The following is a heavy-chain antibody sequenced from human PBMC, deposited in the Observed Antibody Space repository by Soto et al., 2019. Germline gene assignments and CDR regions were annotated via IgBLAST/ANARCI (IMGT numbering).Heavy chain of an antibody. Sequence: QVQLVQSGAEVKDPGASVKVSCKTSGYTFTTYFMHWVRQAPGQGLEWMGIINPSGGSTSYAQKFQGRVTMTRDTSTSTVYMELSSLRSEDTAVYYCARALRFCSGGSCYEGGYWGQGTLVTVSS. V-gene: IGHV1-46*03. CDR2: INPSGGST. D-gene: IGHD2-15*01. CDR1: GYTFTTYF. J-gene: IGHJ4*02. CDR3: ARALRFCSGGSCYEGGY.